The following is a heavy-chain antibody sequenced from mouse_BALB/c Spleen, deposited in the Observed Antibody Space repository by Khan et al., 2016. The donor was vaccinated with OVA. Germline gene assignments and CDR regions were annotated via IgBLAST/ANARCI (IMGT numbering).Heavy chain of an antibody. D-gene: IGHD1-1*01. J-gene: IGHJ2*01. CDR1: GYSITSGYA. V-gene: IGHV3-2*02. CDR2: ISYSGVT. CDR3: ARGNYYGYYVDY. Sequence: EVQLVESGPGLVKPSQSLSLTCTVTGYSITSGYAWNWIRQFPGNKLEWMGYISYSGVTSYTPSLKSRISITRDTSKHQFFLQLNSVTTEDTATYYCARGNYYGYYVDYWGQGTTLTVSA.